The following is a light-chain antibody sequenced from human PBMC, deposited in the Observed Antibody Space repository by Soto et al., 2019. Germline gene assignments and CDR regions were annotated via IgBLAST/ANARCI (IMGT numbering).Light chain of an antibody. CDR3: SSFTDTGTVM. CDR1: SSDVGAHHS. V-gene: IGLV2-14*03. CDR2: DVS. J-gene: IGLJ3*02. Sequence: QSALTQPASVSVSPGQSFTISCTGTSSDVGAHHSVSWYQQHPGKAPKLIIFDVSNRPSGVSNRFSGSKSGNTASLTISGLHAEDDADYYCSSFTDTGTVMFGGGTKLTVL.